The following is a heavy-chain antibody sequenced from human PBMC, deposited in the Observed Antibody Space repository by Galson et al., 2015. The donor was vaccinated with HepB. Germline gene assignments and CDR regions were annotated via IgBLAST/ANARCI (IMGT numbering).Heavy chain of an antibody. J-gene: IGHJ4*02. CDR3: AREAHLTSFDY. CDR2: ILFDASNK. CDR1: GFNFRNYV. V-gene: IGHV3-30-3*01. Sequence: SLRLSCAASGFNFRNYVMNWVRQAPGKGLEWVAGILFDASNKLYADSVRGRFTISRDNSKNTLFLQMNSLRPDDTAVYYCAREAHLTSFDYWGQGTLVTVSS. D-gene: IGHD3-9*01.